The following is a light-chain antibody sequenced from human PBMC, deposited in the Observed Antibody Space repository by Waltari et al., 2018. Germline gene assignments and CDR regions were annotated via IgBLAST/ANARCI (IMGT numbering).Light chain of an antibody. Sequence: EIVMTQSPATLFVSPGERATLSCGASQSISSDLAWYQQKPGQAPRLLMYGASTRATAIPARFSGSGSGTEFALTISSLQSEDSAVYYCQQYQNWPQTFGQGTKLQIK. CDR2: GAS. CDR3: QQYQNWPQT. V-gene: IGKV3-15*01. CDR1: QSISSD. J-gene: IGKJ2*01.